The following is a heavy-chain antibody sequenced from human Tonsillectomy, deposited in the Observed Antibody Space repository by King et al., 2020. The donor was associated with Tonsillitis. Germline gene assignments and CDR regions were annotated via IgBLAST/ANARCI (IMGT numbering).Heavy chain of an antibody. CDR2: IYPGDSDT. CDR1: GYSFTNYW. D-gene: IGHD7-27*01. J-gene: IGHJ5*02. V-gene: IGHV5-51*01. Sequence: QLVQSGAEVKKPGESLKISCKGSGYSFTNYWIGWVRQMPVKGLEWMGIIYPGDSDTRYSPSFQGQVTTSADKSISTAYLQWNSLKTSDTAMYYCARQFGLTGDYWFDPWGQGTLVTVSS. CDR3: ARQFGLTGDYWFDP.